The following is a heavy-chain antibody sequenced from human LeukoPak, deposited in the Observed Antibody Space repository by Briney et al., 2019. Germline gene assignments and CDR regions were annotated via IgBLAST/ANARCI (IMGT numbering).Heavy chain of an antibody. Sequence: GGSLSLSRAASGFTLSIYAMHWVPQAPAKGLEWVAVISYAGSNKYYADSVKGRFTNSRENSKNTLHRQMNRRSAEDTAVYYCGIGLHGAPTVTSYYYCYCMDVWRQGTTVSVSS. V-gene: IGHV3-30-3*01. J-gene: IGHJ6*02. CDR3: GIGLHGAPTVTSYYYCYCMDV. CDR2: ISYAGSNK. CDR1: GFTLSIYA. D-gene: IGHD4-17*01.